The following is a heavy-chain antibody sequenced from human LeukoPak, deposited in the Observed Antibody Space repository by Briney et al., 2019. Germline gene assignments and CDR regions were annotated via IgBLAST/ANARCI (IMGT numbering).Heavy chain of an antibody. CDR1: GFTFSTYW. V-gene: IGHV3-74*01. Sequence: GGSLRLSCAASGFTFSTYWMHWVRQAPGKGLVWVSRIKSDGSSTTYADSVKGRFTVSKDNAKNTLYLQMNSLRAEDTAVYYCAREGYSYGVNLDYWGQGTLVTACS. CDR2: IKSDGSST. D-gene: IGHD5-18*01. J-gene: IGHJ4*02. CDR3: AREGYSYGVNLDY.